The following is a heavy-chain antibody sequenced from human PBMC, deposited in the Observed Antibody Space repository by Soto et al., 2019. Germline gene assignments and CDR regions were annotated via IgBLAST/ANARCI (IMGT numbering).Heavy chain of an antibody. CDR2: IYWDDAQ. CDR3: AQSHYDFWSAFLT. Sequence: QITLKESGPALVKQTQTRTLTCPFSGFSLSSTGVGVGCFRQPPGKALEWLGIIYWDDAQRYSPPLKNRLTITKDTSKNQVVLAMTNMDPVATATYYCAQSHYDFWSAFLTWGQGTLFSVSS. CDR1: GFSLSSTGVG. J-gene: IGHJ5*02. D-gene: IGHD3-3*01. V-gene: IGHV2-5*02.